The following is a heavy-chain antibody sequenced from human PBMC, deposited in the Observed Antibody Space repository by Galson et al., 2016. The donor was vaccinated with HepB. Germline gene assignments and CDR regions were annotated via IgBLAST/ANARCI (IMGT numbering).Heavy chain of an antibody. CDR1: SGSISSSTYY. D-gene: IGHD3-10*01. CDR2: MYHSGTT. V-gene: IGHV4-39*07. J-gene: IGHJ4*02. CDR3: VRLWFAERTFEY. Sequence: ETLSLTCAVSSGSISSSTYYWAWIRQPPGKGLEWIGSMYHSGTTYYNPSLKSRVTISVDTSKNQISLKLNSVTATDTAVYYCVRLWFAERTFEYWGQGTLVTVPS.